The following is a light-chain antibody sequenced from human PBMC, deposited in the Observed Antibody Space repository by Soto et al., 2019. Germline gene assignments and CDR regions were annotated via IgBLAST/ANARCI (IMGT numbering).Light chain of an antibody. CDR1: QSDSSN. CDR3: QQYGGSPRVT. J-gene: IGKJ4*01. CDR2: GAS. Sequence: EIVMTQSPATLSVSPGERATLSCRASQSDSSNLAWYQQKPGQAPRLLIYGASTRATGIPARFSGSGSGTEFTLTISSLQSEDFAVYYCQQYGGSPRVTFGGGTKVEIK. V-gene: IGKV3-15*01.